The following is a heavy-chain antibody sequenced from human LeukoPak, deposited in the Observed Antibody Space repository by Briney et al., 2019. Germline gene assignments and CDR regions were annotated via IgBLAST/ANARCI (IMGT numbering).Heavy chain of an antibody. J-gene: IGHJ4*02. D-gene: IGHD3-22*01. CDR1: GFTFSSYA. CDR2: ISGSGGST. CDR3: ARDPDYYDSSGYY. Sequence: PGGSLRLSCAASGFTFSSYAMSWVRQAPGKGLEWVSAISGSGGSTYYADSVKGRFTISRDNSKNTLYLQMNSLRAEDTAVYYCARDPDYYDSSGYYWGQGTLVTVSS. V-gene: IGHV3-23*01.